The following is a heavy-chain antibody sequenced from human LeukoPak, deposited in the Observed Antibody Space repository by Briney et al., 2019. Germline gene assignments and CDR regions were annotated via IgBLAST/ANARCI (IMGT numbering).Heavy chain of an antibody. V-gene: IGHV3-74*01. J-gene: IGHJ5*02. D-gene: IGHD1-26*01. CDR3: AKEITSGSYYNFFDP. CDR1: GFTFSRYW. Sequence: GGSLRLSCAASGFTFSRYWIHWVRQAPGKGLEWVSRINPDGSTTTYADSVKGRFTISRDNAKNTVYLQMNSLRAEDTAVYYCAKEITSGSYYNFFDPWGQGTLVTVSP. CDR2: INPDGSTT.